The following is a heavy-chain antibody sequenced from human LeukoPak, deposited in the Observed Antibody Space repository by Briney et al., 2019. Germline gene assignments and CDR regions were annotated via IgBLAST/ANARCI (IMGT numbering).Heavy chain of an antibody. Sequence: GGSLRLSCAASGFTVSSNYMSWVRQAPGKGLEWVSVIYSGGSTYYADSVKGRFTISRDNSKNTLYLQMNSLRAEDTAVYYCAKDPYCSSTSCYFSDYWGQGTLVTVSS. D-gene: IGHD2-2*01. J-gene: IGHJ4*02. V-gene: IGHV3-53*01. CDR3: AKDPYCSSTSCYFSDY. CDR2: IYSGGST. CDR1: GFTVSSNY.